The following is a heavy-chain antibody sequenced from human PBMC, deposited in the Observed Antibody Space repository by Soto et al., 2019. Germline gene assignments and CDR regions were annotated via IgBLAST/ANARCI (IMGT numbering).Heavy chain of an antibody. CDR2: IYWDDAK. CDR3: AHRYYFGSGSTYYYYGMDV. CDR1: GFSLSTSGVG. Sequence: QITLKESGPSLVKPTQPLTLTCTFSGFSLSTSGVGVGWIRQPPGKALEWLALIYWDDAKRYSPSLKSRLTITKDPSNNQVVLTMTNMDPVDTATYYCAHRYYFGSGSTYYYYGMDVWGQGTTVTVSS. J-gene: IGHJ6*02. D-gene: IGHD3-10*01. V-gene: IGHV2-5*02.